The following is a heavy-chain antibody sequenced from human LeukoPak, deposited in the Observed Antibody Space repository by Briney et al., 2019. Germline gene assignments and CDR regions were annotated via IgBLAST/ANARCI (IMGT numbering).Heavy chain of an antibody. J-gene: IGHJ4*02. Sequence: PGGSLRLSCAASGFTFSSHAMTWVRQAPGKGLQRVSSISINADDTHYADSVKGRFTISRDNSKKTLFLQMNSLRVDDTAIYYCAKEIRPNDHWGQGTLVIVSS. CDR2: ISINADDT. D-gene: IGHD3-16*01. CDR3: AKEIRPNDH. V-gene: IGHV3-23*01. CDR1: GFTFSSHA.